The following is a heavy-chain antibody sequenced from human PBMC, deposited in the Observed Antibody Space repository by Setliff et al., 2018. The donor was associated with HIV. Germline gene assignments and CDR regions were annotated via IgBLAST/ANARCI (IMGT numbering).Heavy chain of an antibody. V-gene: IGHV4-34*01. CDR1: GESFSTYF. CDR2: INHRGST. CDR3: ATGITVAPDY. Sequence: PAETLSLTCAVYGESFSTYFWSWVRQPPGKGLEWIGEINHRGSTNYNPSLKSRVTISMDTSENQFTLKLSSVSAADTAVYSCATGITVAPDYWGQGSLVTVSS. J-gene: IGHJ4*02. D-gene: IGHD6-19*01.